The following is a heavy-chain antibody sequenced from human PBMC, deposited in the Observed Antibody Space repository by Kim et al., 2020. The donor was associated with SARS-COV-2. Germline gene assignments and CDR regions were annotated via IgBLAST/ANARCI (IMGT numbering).Heavy chain of an antibody. J-gene: IGHJ4*02. D-gene: IGHD2-15*01. V-gene: IGHV3-7*03. CDR3: ASSTSPGYCSGGICYSGDYYFDY. CDR1: GFTFSCYW. CDR2: IQQDGSEK. Sequence: GGSLRLSCEASGFTFSCYWMSWVRQAPGKGLEWVANIQQDGSEKYYVDSVKGRFTISRDNAKNSLYLQMNSLRAEDTAVYYCASSTSPGYCSGGICYSGDYYFDYWGQGTLVTVSS.